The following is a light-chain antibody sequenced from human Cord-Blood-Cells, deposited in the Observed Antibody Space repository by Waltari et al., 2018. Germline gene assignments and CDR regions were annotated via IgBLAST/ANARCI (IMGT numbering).Light chain of an antibody. J-gene: IGKJ1*01. CDR3: QQSYSTPRT. V-gene: IGKV1-39*01. CDR1: QSISSY. CDR2: AAS. Sequence: DIKMTQSPSCLSASVGDRVTITCRASQSISSYLNLYQQKPGKDPKLLIYAASSLQSGVPSRFSGSGSGTDFTLTISSLQPEDFATYYCQQSYSTPRTFGQGTKVEIK.